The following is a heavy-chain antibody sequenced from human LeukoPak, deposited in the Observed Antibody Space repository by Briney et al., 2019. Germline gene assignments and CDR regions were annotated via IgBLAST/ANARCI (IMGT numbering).Heavy chain of an antibody. CDR2: NRYDGSNK. Sequence: GGSLRLSCAASGFAFSLYWMTWVRQAPGKGLEWVAFNRYDGSNKYYADSVKGRFTISRDNSKNTLYLQMNSLRADDTAVYYCAKEIWPTVTTPGRTYFDYWGQGTLVTVSS. J-gene: IGHJ4*02. D-gene: IGHD4-17*01. V-gene: IGHV3-30*02. CDR3: AKEIWPTVTTPGRTYFDY. CDR1: GFAFSLYW.